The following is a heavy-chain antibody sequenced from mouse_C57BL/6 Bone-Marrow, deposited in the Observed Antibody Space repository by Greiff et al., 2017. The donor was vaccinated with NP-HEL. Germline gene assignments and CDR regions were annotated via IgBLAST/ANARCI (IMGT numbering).Heavy chain of an antibody. J-gene: IGHJ4*01. CDR2: INPSTGGT. Sequence: EVMLVESGPELVKPGASVKISCKASGYSFTGYYMNWVKQSPEKSLEWIGEINPSTGGTTYNQKFKAKATLTVDKSSSTAYMQLKSLTSEDSAVYYCARGGFYYYGSTYAMDYWGQGTSVTVSS. D-gene: IGHD1-1*01. CDR1: GYSFTGYY. V-gene: IGHV1-42*01. CDR3: ARGGFYYYGSTYAMDY.